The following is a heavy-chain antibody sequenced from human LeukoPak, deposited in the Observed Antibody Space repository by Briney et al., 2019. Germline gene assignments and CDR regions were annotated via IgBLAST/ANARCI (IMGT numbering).Heavy chain of an antibody. J-gene: IGHJ4*02. CDR1: GFTVSSNY. CDR2: IYSGGNI. Sequence: GSLRLSCAASGFTVSSNYMSWVRQAPGKGLEWVSMIYSGGNIYYTDSVKGRFTISRDNSKNTLDLQLNSLRVEDTAVYYCAKHLWRDLLWFGEGYYFGSWGQGTLVTVSS. CDR3: AKHLWRDLLWFGEGYYFGS. V-gene: IGHV3-66*04. D-gene: IGHD3-10*01.